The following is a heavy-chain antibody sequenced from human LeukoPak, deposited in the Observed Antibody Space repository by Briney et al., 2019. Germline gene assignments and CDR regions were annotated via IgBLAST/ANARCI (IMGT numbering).Heavy chain of an antibody. CDR3: ATYLSVTTPGVDY. CDR1: GYTFTDLS. D-gene: IGHD4-17*01. Sequence: GASGTLSCSVSGYTFTDLSNYWVRQAPAPGQERMGGCDAEDGETIYAQQFPGRVTMTEDTSTHTAYMEPSSLRSEATAVYYCATYLSVTTPGVDYWGQGALVTVSS. J-gene: IGHJ4*02. CDR2: CDAEDGET. V-gene: IGHV1-24*01.